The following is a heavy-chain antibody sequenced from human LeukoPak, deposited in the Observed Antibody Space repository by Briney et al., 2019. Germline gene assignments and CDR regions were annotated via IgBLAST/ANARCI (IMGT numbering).Heavy chain of an antibody. CDR1: GGSISGYY. CDR3: ARDGGHEGSGSYLLY. Sequence: SETLSLTCTVSGGSISGYYWTWVRQSAGKGLEWIGRIHFSGSTNYNPSLKSRVILSVDTSKNHFSLRLSSITAADAAVYYCARDGGHEGSGSYLLYWGQGTPVTVSS. V-gene: IGHV4-4*07. J-gene: IGHJ4*02. D-gene: IGHD3-10*01. CDR2: IHFSGST.